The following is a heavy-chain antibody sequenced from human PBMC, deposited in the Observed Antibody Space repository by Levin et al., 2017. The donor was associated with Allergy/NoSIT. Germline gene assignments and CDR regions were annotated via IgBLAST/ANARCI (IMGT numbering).Heavy chain of an antibody. J-gene: IGHJ4*02. Sequence: LSLTCAASGFTFSSYWMHWVRQAPGKGLVWVSRINSDGSSTSYADSVKGRFTISRDNAKNTLYLQMNSLRAEDTAVYYCAREGVYSSSWYEDYWGQGTLVTVSS. CDR2: INSDGSST. CDR3: AREGVYSSSWYEDY. CDR1: GFTFSSYW. D-gene: IGHD6-13*01. V-gene: IGHV3-74*01.